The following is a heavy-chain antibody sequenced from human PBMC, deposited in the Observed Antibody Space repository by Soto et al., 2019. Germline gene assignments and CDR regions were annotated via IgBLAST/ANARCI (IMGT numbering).Heavy chain of an antibody. CDR3: AKVYLGYCSSTSCLTDYYYGMDV. Sequence: PGGSLRLSCAASGFTFSSYGMHWVRQAPGKGLEWVAVISYDGSNKYYADSVKGRFTISRDNSKNTLYLQMNSLRAEDTAVYYCAKVYLGYCSSTSCLTDYYYGMDVWGQGTTVTVSS. V-gene: IGHV3-30*18. D-gene: IGHD2-2*01. CDR2: ISYDGSNK. J-gene: IGHJ6*02. CDR1: GFTFSSYG.